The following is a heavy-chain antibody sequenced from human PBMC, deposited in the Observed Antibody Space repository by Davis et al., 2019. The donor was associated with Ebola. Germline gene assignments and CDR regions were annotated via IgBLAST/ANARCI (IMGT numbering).Heavy chain of an antibody. D-gene: IGHD5-18*01. Sequence: HTGGSLRLSCAASGFTFSSYWMHWVRHGPGKGLVWVSRINTDGRSTIYAESVEGRFTISRDNSKNTQYLQMNSLRAEDTAVYYCARDSTAMVTFFDYWGQGTLVSVSS. CDR1: GFTFSSYW. CDR3: ARDSTAMVTFFDY. V-gene: IGHV3-74*01. J-gene: IGHJ4*02. CDR2: INTDGRST.